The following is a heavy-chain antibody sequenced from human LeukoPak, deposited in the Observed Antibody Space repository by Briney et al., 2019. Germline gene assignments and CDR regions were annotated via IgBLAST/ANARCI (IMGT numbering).Heavy chain of an antibody. V-gene: IGHV3-15*05. D-gene: IGHD1-7*01. Sequence: GGLRLSCATSGFNFNDAWMNWVRQAPGKGLEWLGRIKSISYGGTIDYAAPVKGRFTISRDDSKNTLYLQMDSLETEDTAIYYCTRTWPGNTCFNFWGQGTLVTVSS. CDR3: TRTWPGNTCFNF. CDR1: GFNFNDAW. CDR2: IKSISYGGTI. J-gene: IGHJ4*02.